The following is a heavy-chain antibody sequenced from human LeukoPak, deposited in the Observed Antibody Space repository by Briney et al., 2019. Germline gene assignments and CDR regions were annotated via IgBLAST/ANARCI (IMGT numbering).Heavy chain of an antibody. D-gene: IGHD2-2*01. Sequence: PGGSLRLSCAASGFTFDDYAMHWVRQAPGKGLEWVSLISGDGSSTYYADSVKGRFTISRDNSKNSLYLQMNSLRTEDTALYYCARYCSSTSCAQGDYWGQGTLVTVSS. CDR2: ISGDGSST. V-gene: IGHV3-43*02. J-gene: IGHJ4*02. CDR1: GFTFDDYA. CDR3: ARYCSSTSCAQGDY.